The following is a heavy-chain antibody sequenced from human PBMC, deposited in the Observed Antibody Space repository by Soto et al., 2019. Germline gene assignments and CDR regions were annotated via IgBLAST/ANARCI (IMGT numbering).Heavy chain of an antibody. CDR3: ARVARYFDPDY. Sequence: SETLSLTCAVYGGSFSGYYWSWIRQHPGKGLEWIGYIYYSGSTYYNPSLKSRVTISVDTSKNQFSLKLSSVTAADTAVYYCARVARYFDPDYWGQGTLVTVSS. CDR2: IYYSGST. J-gene: IGHJ4*02. V-gene: IGHV4-31*11. D-gene: IGHD3-9*01. CDR1: GGSFSGYY.